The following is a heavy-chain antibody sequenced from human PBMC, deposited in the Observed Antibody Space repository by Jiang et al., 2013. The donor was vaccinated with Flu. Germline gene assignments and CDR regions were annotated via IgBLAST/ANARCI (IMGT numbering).Heavy chain of an antibody. Sequence: TFGDYYMSWIRQPPGGGVEWISYISSGSRFIKYADSVKGRFTLSRDDAKNSLYLQMNSLRAEDTAVYYCARVIVGSGGYFDHWGQGTPGPPSPQ. D-gene: IGHD1-26*01. V-gene: IGHV3-11*05. J-gene: IGHJ4*02. CDR1: TFGDYY. CDR2: ISSGSRFI. CDR3: ARVIVGSGGYFDH.